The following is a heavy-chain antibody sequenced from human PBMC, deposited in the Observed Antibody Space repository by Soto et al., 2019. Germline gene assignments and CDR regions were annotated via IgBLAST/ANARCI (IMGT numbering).Heavy chain of an antibody. J-gene: IGHJ6*02. CDR2: IYWDDEK. CDR1: GFSLNTGGVG. D-gene: IGHD2-21*02. V-gene: IGHV2-5*02. CDR3: THSRCGGDCLQSYSSHYYYGMDV. Sequence: QITLMESGPTLVNPTQTLTLTCTISGFSLNTGGVGVGWIRQPPGKALEWLALIYWDDEKRYSPSLKSRLTITKDTSKNQVVLTMTNMDPVDTATYYCTHSRCGGDCLQSYSSHYYYGMDVWGQGTTVTVSS.